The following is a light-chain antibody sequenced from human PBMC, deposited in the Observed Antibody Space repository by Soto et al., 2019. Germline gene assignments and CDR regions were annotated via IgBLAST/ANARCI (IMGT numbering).Light chain of an antibody. CDR3: LQHNSYPFT. CDR1: QSISSY. Sequence: DIQMTQSPSSLSASVGDRVTMTCRASQSISSYLNWYQQKPGKAPKLLIYAASSLQSGVPSRFSGSGSGTEFTLTISSLQPEDLAVYYCLQHNSYPFTFGQGTRLEIK. CDR2: AAS. V-gene: IGKV1-17*01. J-gene: IGKJ5*01.